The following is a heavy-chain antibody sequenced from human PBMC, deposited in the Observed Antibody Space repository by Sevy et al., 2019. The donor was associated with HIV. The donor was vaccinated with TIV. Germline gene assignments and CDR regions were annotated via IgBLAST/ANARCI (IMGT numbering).Heavy chain of an antibody. J-gene: IGHJ4*02. Sequence: SDTLSLTCTVSGGSISSGGYYWSWIRQHPGKGLEWIGYIYYSGSTYYNPSLKSRVTISVDTSKNQFSLKLSSVTAADTAVYYCARDSDPRGFDYWGQGTLVTVSS. V-gene: IGHV4-31*03. CDR2: IYYSGST. CDR3: ARDSDPRGFDY. CDR1: GGSISSGGYY.